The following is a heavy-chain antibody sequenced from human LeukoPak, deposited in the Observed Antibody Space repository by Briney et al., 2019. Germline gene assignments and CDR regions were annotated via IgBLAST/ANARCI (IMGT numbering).Heavy chain of an antibody. V-gene: IGHV3-74*01. CDR1: GFTFSAYW. CDR2: IDTDGSAA. Sequence: GGSLRLSCAASGFTFSAYWMHWVRQAPGEGLVWVSRIDTDGSAANYAGSVEGRFTISRDNAKNTLYLQMNSLRVDDTGIYYCARGLLGIDYWGQGTLVTVSS. D-gene: IGHD2-8*02. J-gene: IGHJ4*02. CDR3: ARGLLGIDY.